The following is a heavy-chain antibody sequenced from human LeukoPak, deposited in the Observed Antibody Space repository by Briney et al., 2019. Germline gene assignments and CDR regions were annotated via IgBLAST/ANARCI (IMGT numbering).Heavy chain of an antibody. J-gene: IGHJ3*02. D-gene: IGHD2/OR15-2a*01. CDR1: GFSFSDSC. V-gene: IGHV3-11*01. CDR3: ARRGNMSSHAFDI. CDR2: IKSSDTST. Sequence: GGSLRLSCAASGFSFSDSCMSWIRQAPGQGLEWLSYIKSSDTSTFYADSVKGRFTVSRDNAKNSLYLQMNSLRAEDTAVYYCARRGNMSSHAFDIWGQGTVVTVSS.